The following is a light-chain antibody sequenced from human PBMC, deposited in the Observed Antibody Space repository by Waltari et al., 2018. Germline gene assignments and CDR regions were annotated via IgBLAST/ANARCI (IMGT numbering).Light chain of an antibody. Sequence: EIVLTQSPGTLSLSPGERAILSCRASQSVSNYLAWYQQKPGQAPRLLIFESSKRATGTPGRCSGSGSGTDFTLTISSLEPEDFAVYYCQQRGDWPLTFGQGTKLEI. CDR1: QSVSNY. J-gene: IGKJ2*01. CDR2: ESS. CDR3: QQRGDWPLT. V-gene: IGKV3-11*01.